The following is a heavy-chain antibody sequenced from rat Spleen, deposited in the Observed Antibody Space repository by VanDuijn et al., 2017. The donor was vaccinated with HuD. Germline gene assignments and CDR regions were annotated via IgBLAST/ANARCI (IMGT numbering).Heavy chain of an antibody. J-gene: IGHJ4*01. Sequence: EVQLVESGGGLVQPGRSLKLSCAASGFTFSNYGLAWVRQAPTKGLEWVASISTGGGNTYYRDSVKGRFTISRDNAKNTLYLQMDSLRSEDTATYDCASGYVAAISPYVMDAWGQGASVTVSS. V-gene: IGHV5S13*01. CDR3: ASGYVAAISPYVMDA. D-gene: IGHD1-2*01. CDR2: ISTGGGNT. CDR1: GFTFSNYG.